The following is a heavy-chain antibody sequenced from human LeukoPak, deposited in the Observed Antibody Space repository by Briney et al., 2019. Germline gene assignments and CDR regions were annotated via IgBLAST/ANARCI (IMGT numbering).Heavy chain of an antibody. CDR3: TKTSQSPITPGAFDI. Sequence: SVPVSCMASGGSFRRSAISGVRQTAGQGLDWMGGIIPMFGTPNYAQKFRGRVSMTTEESTSTAYMELSSLTSEDTAVYYCTKTSQSPITPGAFDIWGQGTMVTVSS. CDR2: IIPMFGTP. CDR1: GGSFRRSA. J-gene: IGHJ3*02. D-gene: IGHD1-14*01. V-gene: IGHV1-69*05.